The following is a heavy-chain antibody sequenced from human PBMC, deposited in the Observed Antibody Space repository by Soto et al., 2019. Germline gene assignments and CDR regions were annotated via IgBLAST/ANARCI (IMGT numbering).Heavy chain of an antibody. D-gene: IGHD3-9*01. J-gene: IGHJ6*02. CDR1: GFTVSSNY. CDR3: ARDRGDILSYYYYGMDV. CDR2: IYSGGST. V-gene: IGHV3-66*01. Sequence: EVQLVESGGGLVQPGGSLRLSCAASGFTVSSNYMSWVRQAPGKGLEWVSVIYSGGSTYYADSVKGRFTISRDNSKNTLYLQMNSLRAEDTAVYYCARDRGDILSYYYYGMDVWGQGTTVTVSS.